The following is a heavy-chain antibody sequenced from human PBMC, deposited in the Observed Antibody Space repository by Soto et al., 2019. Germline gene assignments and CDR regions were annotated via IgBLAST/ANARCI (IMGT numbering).Heavy chain of an antibody. CDR1: GFSLTTSGVA. V-gene: IGHV2-5*01. J-gene: IGHJ5*02. CDR2: IYGNDDE. CDR3: AHRQSTAERCWFHP. Sequence: QITLEESGPTLVQPTQTLTLTCTVSGFSLTTSGVAVVWIRQPPGKALEWLAAIYGNDDEHYSPSLRNRLTITKDTSKNQVVLTMTTMDPVDTSSSLRAHRQSTAERCWFHPWGQGTLVTVSS. D-gene: IGHD6-13*01.